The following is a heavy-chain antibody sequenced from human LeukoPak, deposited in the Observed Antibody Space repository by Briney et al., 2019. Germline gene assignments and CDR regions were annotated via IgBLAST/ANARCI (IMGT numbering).Heavy chain of an antibody. J-gene: IGHJ4*02. CDR2: ISPSGTVI. D-gene: IGHD3-10*01. Sequence: PGGSLRLSCVASGFTFSNAWMSWVRQAPGKGLEWVSYISPSGTVIYYGDSVKGRFTISRDNAKKSLYLQMNSLRAEDTAVYYCARDYNCWGQGTLVTVSS. V-gene: IGHV3-11*01. CDR3: ARDYNC. CDR1: GFTFSNAW.